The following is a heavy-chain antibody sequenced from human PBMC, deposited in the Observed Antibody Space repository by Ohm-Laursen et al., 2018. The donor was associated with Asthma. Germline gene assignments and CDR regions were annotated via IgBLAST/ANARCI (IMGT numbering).Heavy chain of an antibody. CDR1: GFTFSSYA. J-gene: IGHJ4*02. D-gene: IGHD6-19*01. V-gene: IGHV3-23*01. CDR2: ISGSGDST. Sequence: SLRLSCTASGFTFSSYAMHWVRQAPGKGLEWVSAISGSGDSTYYADSVKGRFTISRDNSKNTLYLQMNSLRAEDTAVYYCAKDRGAVARHDYWGQGTLVTVSS. CDR3: AKDRGAVARHDY.